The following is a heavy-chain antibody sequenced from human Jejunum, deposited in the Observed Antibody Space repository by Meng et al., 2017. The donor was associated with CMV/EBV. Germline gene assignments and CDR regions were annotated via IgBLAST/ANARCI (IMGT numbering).Heavy chain of an antibody. CDR2: IKEDGTQK. V-gene: IGHV3-7*01. CDR1: LNFRTKG. Sequence: LNFRTKGLRRVRQAPGKGVEWVANIKEDGTQKYYVGSVKGRFTISRDNGKNSLYLQMNSVRAGDTAVYYCATNYDFWSGYTFDPWGQGTLVTVSS. D-gene: IGHD3-3*01. CDR3: ATNYDFWSGYTFDP. J-gene: IGHJ5*02.